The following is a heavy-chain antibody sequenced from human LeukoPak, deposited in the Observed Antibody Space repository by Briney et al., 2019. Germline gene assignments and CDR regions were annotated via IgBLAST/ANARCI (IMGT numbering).Heavy chain of an antibody. CDR3: ARGYSSSWCAFGERYYFDY. J-gene: IGHJ4*02. Sequence: GGSLRLSCAASGFTFSSYAMHWVRQAPGKGLEWVAVISYDGSNKYYADSVKGRFTISRDNSKNTLYLQMNSLRAEDTAVYYCARGYSSSWCAFGERYYFDYWGQGTLVTVSS. CDR2: ISYDGSNK. V-gene: IGHV3-30-3*01. CDR1: GFTFSSYA. D-gene: IGHD6-13*01.